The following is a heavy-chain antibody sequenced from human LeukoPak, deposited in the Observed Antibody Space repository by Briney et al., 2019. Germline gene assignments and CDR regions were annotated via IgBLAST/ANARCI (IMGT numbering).Heavy chain of an antibody. CDR3: AGGLLGCRRGSCYPTDY. J-gene: IGHJ4*02. Sequence: GGSLRLSCAASGLTFGSYGMHWVRQAPGKGLEWVAGISDDGNNKFYVDSVKGRFTISRDNSENTVYLQMDSLRVEDTAVYYCAGGLLGCRRGSCYPTDYWGQGTLVIVSS. CDR1: GLTFGSYG. V-gene: IGHV3-30*03. CDR2: ISDDGNNK. D-gene: IGHD2-15*01.